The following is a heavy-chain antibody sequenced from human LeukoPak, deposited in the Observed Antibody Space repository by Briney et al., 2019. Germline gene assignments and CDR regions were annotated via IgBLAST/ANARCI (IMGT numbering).Heavy chain of an antibody. Sequence: PSETLSLTCTVSGGSISIYYWTWIRQPPGKGLEWIGYIYYSGSTNYNPSLNSRVTISVDTSKNQFSLKLSSVTAADTAVYYCARDAYNYGSWYFDYWGQGILVTVSS. CDR1: GGSISIYY. D-gene: IGHD3-10*01. V-gene: IGHV4-59*01. CDR2: IYYSGST. CDR3: ARDAYNYGSWYFDY. J-gene: IGHJ4*02.